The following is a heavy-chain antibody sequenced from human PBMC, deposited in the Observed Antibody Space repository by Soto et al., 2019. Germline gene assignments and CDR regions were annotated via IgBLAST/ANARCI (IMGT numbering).Heavy chain of an antibody. CDR2: TSYDGSDN. CDR1: GFTFSSYA. Sequence: GGSLRLSCAASGFTFSSYAMHWVRQAPGKGLEWVAVTSYDGSDNYYADSVKGRFTISRDNSRNTLYLQMSSLRAEDTAVYYCAVVGRDRNYWCYIDYWGQGTLVSVSS. V-gene: IGHV3-30-3*01. CDR3: AVVGRDRNYWCYIDY. D-gene: IGHD2-8*02. J-gene: IGHJ4*02.